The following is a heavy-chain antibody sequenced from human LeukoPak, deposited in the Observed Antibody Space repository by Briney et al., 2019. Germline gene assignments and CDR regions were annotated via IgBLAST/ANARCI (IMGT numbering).Heavy chain of an antibody. D-gene: IGHD1-26*01. CDR3: ARAGGTYYGIAFDI. J-gene: IGHJ3*02. Sequence: GGSLRLSCAASGFTFSSYWMSWVRQAPGKGLEWVANIKQDGSEKYYVDSVKGRFTISRDNAKNSLYLQMNSLRAEDTAVYYCARAGGTYYGIAFDIWGQGAMVTVSS. CDR1: GFTFSSYW. V-gene: IGHV3-7*01. CDR2: IKQDGSEK.